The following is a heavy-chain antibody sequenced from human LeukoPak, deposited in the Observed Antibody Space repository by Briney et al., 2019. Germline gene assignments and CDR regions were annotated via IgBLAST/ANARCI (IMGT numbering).Heavy chain of an antibody. D-gene: IGHD4-23*01. CDR3: ARDLYVGNSAFDY. CDR2: IWYDGSNK. Sequence: GGSLRLSCVASGFTFSSYGMHWVRQAPGKGLEWVAVIWYDGSNKYYADSVKGRFTISRDNSKNTLYLQMNSLRAEDTAVYYCARDLYVGNSAFDYWGQGTLVTVSS. J-gene: IGHJ4*02. V-gene: IGHV3-33*08. CDR1: GFTFSSYG.